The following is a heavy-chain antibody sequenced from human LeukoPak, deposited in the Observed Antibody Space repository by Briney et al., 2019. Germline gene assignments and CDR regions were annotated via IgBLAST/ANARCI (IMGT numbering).Heavy chain of an antibody. CDR1: GGSISSGSYC. D-gene: IGHD5-18*01. V-gene: IGHV4-61*02. CDR2: IYTSGST. CDR3: AREVRGYSYGYRPTELYWYIDV. Sequence: SETLSLTCTVSGGSISSGSYCWSWIRQPAGRGLEWIGRIYTSGSTNYNPSLKGRLAISVDTSKHHFSLKLSSVPAADTAVYYCAREVRGYSYGYRPTELYWYIDVWGRGTLVTVSS. J-gene: IGHJ2*01.